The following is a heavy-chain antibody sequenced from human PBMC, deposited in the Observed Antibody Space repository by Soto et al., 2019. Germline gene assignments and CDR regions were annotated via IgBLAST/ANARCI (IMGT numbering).Heavy chain of an antibody. CDR3: AKELMVYAISPYYYMAV. J-gene: IGHJ6*03. Sequence: GGSLRLSCAASGFTFSDYYMSWIRQAPGKGLEWVSYISSSGSTIYYADSVKGRFTISRDNAKNSLYLQMNSLRAEDTAVYYCAKELMVYAISPYYYMAVWGKGTTVTVSS. V-gene: IGHV3-11*04. CDR1: GFTFSDYY. D-gene: IGHD2-8*01. CDR2: ISSSGSTI.